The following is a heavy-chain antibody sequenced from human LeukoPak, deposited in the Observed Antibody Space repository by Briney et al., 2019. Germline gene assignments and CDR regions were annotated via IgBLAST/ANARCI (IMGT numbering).Heavy chain of an antibody. Sequence: GGSLRRSCAASGFTLSSYAMSWVRQAPGKGLEWVSAISDTGNTYHADSVKGRFTISRDSSKNTLFLQMNRLRPEDAAVYYCAKAPVTTCRGAFCYPFDYWGLGTLVTVSS. D-gene: IGHD2-15*01. CDR1: GFTLSSYA. CDR2: ISDTGNT. CDR3: AKAPVTTCRGAFCYPFDY. V-gene: IGHV3-23*01. J-gene: IGHJ4*02.